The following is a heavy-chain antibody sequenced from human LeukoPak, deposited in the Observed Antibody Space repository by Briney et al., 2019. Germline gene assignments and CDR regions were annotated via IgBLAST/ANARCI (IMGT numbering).Heavy chain of an antibody. D-gene: IGHD3-22*01. Sequence: SETLSLTCTVSGGSISSYYWSWIRQPPGKGLEWIGYIYYSGSTNYNPSLKSRVPISVDTSKNQFSLKLSSVTAADTAVYYCARGEIPRDSSGYYYYWGQGTLVTVSS. J-gene: IGHJ4*02. CDR2: IYYSGST. CDR1: GGSISSYY. V-gene: IGHV4-59*08. CDR3: ARGEIPRDSSGYYYY.